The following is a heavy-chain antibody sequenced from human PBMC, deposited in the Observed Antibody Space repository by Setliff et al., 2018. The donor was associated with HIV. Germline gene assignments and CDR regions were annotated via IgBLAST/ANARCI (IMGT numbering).Heavy chain of an antibody. CDR1: SGSISSYY. CDR3: ARGAPRGRLRFPNWFDP. D-gene: IGHD5-12*01. V-gene: IGHV4-4*07. J-gene: IGHJ5*02. CDR2: INTSGST. Sequence: SETLSLTCTVSSGSISSYYWSWIRQPAGKGLEWIGRINTSGSTNYNPSLKSRVAMSVDTSKNQCSLKLRSLTAADTAIYYCARGAPRGRLRFPNWFDPWGQGTLVTVSS.